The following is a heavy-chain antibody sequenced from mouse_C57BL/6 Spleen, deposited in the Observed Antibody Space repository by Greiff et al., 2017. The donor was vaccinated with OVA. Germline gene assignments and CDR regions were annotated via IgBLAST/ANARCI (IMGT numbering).Heavy chain of an antibody. J-gene: IGHJ4*01. Sequence: QVQLQQPGAELVKPGASVKLSCKASGYTFTSYWMHWVKQRPGQGLEWIGMIHPNSGSTKYNEKFKSKATLTVDKSSSTAYMQLSSLTSEDSAVYYCVRRDYYGRGDHAMDYWGQGTSVTVSS. V-gene: IGHV1-64*01. CDR3: VRRDYYGRGDHAMDY. CDR1: GYTFTSYW. D-gene: IGHD1-1*01. CDR2: IHPNSGST.